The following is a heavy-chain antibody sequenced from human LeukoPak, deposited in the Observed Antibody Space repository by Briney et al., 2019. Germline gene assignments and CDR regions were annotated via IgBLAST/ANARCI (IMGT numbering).Heavy chain of an antibody. D-gene: IGHD2-2*01. CDR3: ARSALFNYCSSTSCYSTYNWFDP. J-gene: IGHJ5*02. CDR1: GYTFTGYY. V-gene: IGHV1-2*02. Sequence: ASVKVSCKASGYTFTGYYMHWVRQAPGQGLEWMGWINPNSGGTNYAQKFQGRVTMTRDTSISTAYMELSRLRSDDTAVYYCARSALFNYCSSTSCYSTYNWFDPWGQGTLVTVSS. CDR2: INPNSGGT.